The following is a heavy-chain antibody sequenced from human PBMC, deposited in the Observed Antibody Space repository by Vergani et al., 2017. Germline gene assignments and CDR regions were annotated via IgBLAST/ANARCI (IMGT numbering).Heavy chain of an antibody. CDR1: GFTFSRYW. J-gene: IGHJ5*02. Sequence: EVQLVESGGGLVQPGGSQRLSCAASGFTFSRYWMHWVRQAPGKGLVWVSRINSDGSSTSYADSVKGRFTISRDNAKNTLYLQMNSLRAEDTAVYYCARSGGIAVAGTLNWFDPWGQGTLVTVSS. CDR2: INSDGSST. D-gene: IGHD6-19*01. CDR3: ARSGGIAVAGTLNWFDP. V-gene: IGHV3-74*01.